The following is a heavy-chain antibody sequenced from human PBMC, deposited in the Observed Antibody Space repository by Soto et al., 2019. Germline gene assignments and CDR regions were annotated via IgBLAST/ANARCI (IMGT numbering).Heavy chain of an antibody. D-gene: IGHD6-6*01. J-gene: IGHJ1*01. CDR2: IKTDGSEE. CDR3: ARDQQSFDSSSYYGDFQH. V-gene: IGHV3-7*01. Sequence: PGGSLRLSCRTSGLTFRTYLMSWVRQAPGKGLEWVANIKTDGSEEYYADSVEGRFTISRDNTKNTLYLQMNSLRAEDTAVYYCARDQQSFDSSSYYGDFQHWGQGTLVTVSS. CDR1: GLTFRTYL.